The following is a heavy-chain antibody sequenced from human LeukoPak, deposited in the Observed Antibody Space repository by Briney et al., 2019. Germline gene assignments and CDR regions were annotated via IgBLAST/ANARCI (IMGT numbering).Heavy chain of an antibody. CDR2: IYYSGST. V-gene: IGHV4-61*01. Sequence: SETLSLTCTVSGGSVSSGSYYWSWIRQPPGKELEWIGYIYYSGSTNYNPSLKSRVTISVDTSKNQFSLKLSSVTAADTAVYYCAIEGSSGWIDYWGQGTLVTVSS. CDR1: GGSVSSGSYY. J-gene: IGHJ4*02. CDR3: AIEGSSGWIDY. D-gene: IGHD6-19*01.